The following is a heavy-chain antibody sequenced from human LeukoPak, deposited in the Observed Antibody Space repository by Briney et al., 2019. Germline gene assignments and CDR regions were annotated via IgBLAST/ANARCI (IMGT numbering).Heavy chain of an antibody. J-gene: IGHJ1*01. CDR3: ARLWYWTRFIVD. V-gene: IGHV5-51*01. CDR2: IYPCDTNN. D-gene: IGHD3-16*02. Sequence: GESLKILCEGSGYIYTSYCSGWVRQMPGKGLVWMRLIYPCDTNNRDSPYCQGQVTISADNSTSTAHLQWRSPKATDTAIYDCARLWYWTRFIVDWGQ. CDR1: GYIYTSYC.